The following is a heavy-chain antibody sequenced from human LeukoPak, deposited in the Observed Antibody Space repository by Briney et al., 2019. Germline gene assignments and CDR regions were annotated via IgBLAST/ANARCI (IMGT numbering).Heavy chain of an antibody. D-gene: IGHD6-13*01. CDR2: ISYDGSNK. V-gene: IGHV3-30*04. CDR3: ARAYSSWYLVVCDY. J-gene: IGHJ4*02. Sequence: GGSLRLSCAASGFTFSSYAMHWVRQAPGKGLEWGAVISYDGSNKYYADSVKGRFTISRDNSKNTLYLQMNSLRAEDTAVYYCARAYSSWYLVVCDYWGQGTLVTVSS. CDR1: GFTFSSYA.